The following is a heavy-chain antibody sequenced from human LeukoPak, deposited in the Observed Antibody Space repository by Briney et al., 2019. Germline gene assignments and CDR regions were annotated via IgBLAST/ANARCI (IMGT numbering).Heavy chain of an antibody. D-gene: IGHD3-22*01. V-gene: IGHV3-48*03. CDR1: GFTFSSYE. CDR3: ARTYYDSSGHRNFDY. Sequence: GGSLRLPCAASGFTFSSYEMNWVRQAPGKGLEWVSYISSSGSTIYYADSVKGRFTISRDNAKNSLYLQMNSLRAEDTAVYYCARTYYDSSGHRNFDYWGQGTLVTVSS. J-gene: IGHJ4*02. CDR2: ISSSGSTI.